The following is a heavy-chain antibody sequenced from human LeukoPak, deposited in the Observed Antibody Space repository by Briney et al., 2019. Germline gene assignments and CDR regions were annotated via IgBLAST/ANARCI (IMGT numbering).Heavy chain of an antibody. CDR2: ITTNSAK. J-gene: IGHJ4*02. D-gene: IGHD2-2*01. V-gene: IGHV3-48*02. CDR1: GFSLSDYG. CDR3: TRGRYQFLGPNDS. Sequence: GGSLRLSCAASGFSLSDYGISWARQAPGKGLEWISYITTNSAKFYADSVRGRIAISRDNDKNSVYLQMNSLRDEDTAVYYCTRGRYQFLGPNDSLGQGSLVTVSS.